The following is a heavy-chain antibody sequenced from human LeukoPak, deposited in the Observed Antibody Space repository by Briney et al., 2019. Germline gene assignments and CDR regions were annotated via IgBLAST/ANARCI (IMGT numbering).Heavy chain of an antibody. CDR1: GGTFSSYA. CDR2: IIPIFGTA. D-gene: IGHD5-24*01. CDR3: AREMATIYFDY. J-gene: IGHJ4*02. Sequence: SVKVSCKASGGTFSSYAISWVRQAPGQGLERVGRIIPIFGTANYAQKFQGRVTITTDESASTAYMELSSLRSEDTAVYYCAREMATIYFDYWGQGTLVTVSS. V-gene: IGHV1-69*05.